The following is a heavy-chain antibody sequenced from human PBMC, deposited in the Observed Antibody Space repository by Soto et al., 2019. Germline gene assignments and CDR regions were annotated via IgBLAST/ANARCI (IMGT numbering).Heavy chain of an antibody. V-gene: IGHV4-39*01. D-gene: IGHD6-6*01. CDR2: IYYSGST. J-gene: IGHJ6*03. Sequence: SETLSLTCTVSGGSISSSSYYWGWIRQPPGKGLEWIGSIYYSGSTYYNPSLKSRVTISVDTSKNQFSLKLSSVTAADTAVYYCARHRGGISSSPDYYYYYYMDVWGKGNTVTVSS. CDR3: ARHRGGISSSPDYYYYYYMDV. CDR1: GGSISSSSYY.